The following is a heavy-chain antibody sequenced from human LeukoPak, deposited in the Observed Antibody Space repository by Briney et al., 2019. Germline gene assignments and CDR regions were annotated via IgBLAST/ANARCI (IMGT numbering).Heavy chain of an antibody. CDR3: AREGTNYGDLR. V-gene: IGHV1-18*01. D-gene: IGHD4-17*01. Sequence: ASLRLSCKASGYTFTSCAISWVRQAPGQGLEWMGWISAYNGNTNYAQKLQGRVTMTTDTSTSTAYMELRSLRSDDTAVYYCAREGTNYGDLRWGQGTLATVSS. CDR1: GYTFTSCA. CDR2: ISAYNGNT. J-gene: IGHJ4*02.